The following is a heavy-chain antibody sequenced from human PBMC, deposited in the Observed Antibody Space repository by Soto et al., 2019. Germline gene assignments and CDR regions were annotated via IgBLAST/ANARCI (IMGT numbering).Heavy chain of an antibody. Sequence: QVQLQQWGAGLLKPSETLSLTCAVYGGSFSGYYWSWIRQPPGKGLEWIGEINHSGSTNYNPSLKSRVTISVDTSKYQFSLKLSSVTAADTAVYYCARAGYNWNYGGVDYWGQGTLVTVSS. J-gene: IGHJ4*02. CDR1: GGSFSGYY. CDR3: ARAGYNWNYGGVDY. D-gene: IGHD1-7*01. V-gene: IGHV4-34*01. CDR2: INHSGST.